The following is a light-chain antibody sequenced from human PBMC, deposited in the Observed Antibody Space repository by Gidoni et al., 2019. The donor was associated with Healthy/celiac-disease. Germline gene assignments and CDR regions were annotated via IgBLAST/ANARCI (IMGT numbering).Light chain of an antibody. Sequence: DIQMTQSPSSLSASVGDRVTITCQASQDISNYLNWYQQKPGKAPKLLIYDASNLETGVPSRFSGSGSGTDFTFTISSLQPEYIATYYCQQYDNPPLTFGGGTKVEIK. CDR2: DAS. V-gene: IGKV1-33*01. CDR1: QDISNY. J-gene: IGKJ4*01. CDR3: QQYDNPPLT.